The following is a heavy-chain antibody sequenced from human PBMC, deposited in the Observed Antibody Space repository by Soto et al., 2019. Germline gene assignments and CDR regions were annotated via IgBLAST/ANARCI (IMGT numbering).Heavy chain of an antibody. CDR1: GGSVNSAY. J-gene: IGHJ4*02. Sequence: QVQLQEMGPGLVNPSQTLTITCTVSGGSVNSAYWSWIRQAPGKGLEWMGNIYHTGRTFYNPSIKSRGAISINTSKPRFSLRMRSVTAADTAVYYCARTHAYNSSFFDSWGQGTVVTVSS. CDR2: IYHTGRT. V-gene: IGHV4-30-4*08. CDR3: ARTHAYNSSFFDS. D-gene: IGHD6-6*01.